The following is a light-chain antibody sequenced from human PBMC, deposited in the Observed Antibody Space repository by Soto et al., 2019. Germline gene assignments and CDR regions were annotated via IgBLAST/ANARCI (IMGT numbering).Light chain of an antibody. V-gene: IGLV2-14*01. CDR2: DVN. CDR3: SSYTSSSTS. J-gene: IGLJ1*01. CDR1: SSDVGGYIY. Sequence: QSVLTQPASVSGSPGQSITISCTGISSDVGGYIYVSWYQQHPGKAPKLMIYDVNNRPSGVSNRFSGSKSGNTASLTISGLQAEDEADYYCSSYTSSSTSFGTGTKVTVL.